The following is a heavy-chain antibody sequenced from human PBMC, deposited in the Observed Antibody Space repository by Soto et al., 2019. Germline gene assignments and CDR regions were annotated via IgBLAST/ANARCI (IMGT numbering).Heavy chain of an antibody. CDR3: ARTNGYLDY. CDR2: TYYRSKWYH. Sequence: SQTLSLTCAISGDSVSSNNAAWNWIRQSPSRGLEWLGRTYYRSKWYHEYAVSVKGRITINPDTSKNQFSLRLNSVTPEDAAVYYCARTNGYLDYWGQGTLVTVSS. V-gene: IGHV6-1*01. D-gene: IGHD4-17*01. CDR1: GDSVSSNNAA. J-gene: IGHJ4*02.